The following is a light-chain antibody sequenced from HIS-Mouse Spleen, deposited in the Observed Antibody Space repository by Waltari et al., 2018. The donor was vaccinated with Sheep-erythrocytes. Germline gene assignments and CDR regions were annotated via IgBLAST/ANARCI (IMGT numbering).Light chain of an antibody. J-gene: IGLJ3*02. CDR1: SSDVGSYNL. Sequence: QSALTQPASVSGSPGQSITISCTGTSSDVGSYNLVSWYQQHPGKAPKLMIYEGSKRPSGVSNRFSGSKSATTASLTMSGLQAEDEADYYCCSYAGSSTPWVFGGGTKLTVL. CDR3: CSYAGSSTPWV. V-gene: IGLV2-23*01. CDR2: EGS.